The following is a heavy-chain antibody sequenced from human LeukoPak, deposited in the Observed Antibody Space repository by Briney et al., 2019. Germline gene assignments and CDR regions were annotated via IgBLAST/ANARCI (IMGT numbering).Heavy chain of an antibody. D-gene: IGHD5-18*01. J-gene: IGHJ4*02. CDR3: ASGSGAAMVLRPGTYYFDY. V-gene: IGHV1-69*04. CDR2: IIPIFGIA. CDR1: GGTFSSYA. Sequence: SVKVSCKASGGTFSSYAISWVRQAPGRGLEWMGRIIPIFGIANYAQKFQGRVTITADKSTSTAYMELSSLRSEDTAVYYCASGSGAAMVLRPGTYYFDYWGQGTLVTVSS.